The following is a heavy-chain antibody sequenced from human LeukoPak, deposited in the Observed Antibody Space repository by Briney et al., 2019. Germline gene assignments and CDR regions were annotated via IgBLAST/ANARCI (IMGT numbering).Heavy chain of an antibody. V-gene: IGHV3-23*01. CDR1: GFTLSSYA. CDR3: AKVVVVPAATTKTYYFDF. J-gene: IGHJ4*02. Sequence: GGSLRLSCAAAGFTLSSYAMSWVRQAPGKGLEWVSATSTSDAGTYYADSVKGRFTIFRDNSKNTLYLQMNSLRAEDTAVYYCAKVVVVPAATTKTYYFDFWGQGTLVTVSS. D-gene: IGHD2-2*01. CDR2: TSTSDAGT.